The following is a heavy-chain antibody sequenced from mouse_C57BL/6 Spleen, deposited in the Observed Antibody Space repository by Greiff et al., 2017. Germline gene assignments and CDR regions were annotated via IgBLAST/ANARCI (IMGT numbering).Heavy chain of an antibody. J-gene: IGHJ4*01. Sequence: EVQLQQSGPELVKPGASVKISCKASGYTFTDYYMNWVKQSHGKSLEWIGDINPNNGGTSYNQKFKGKATLTVDKSSSTAYMELRSLTSEDSAVYYCAFYGYYAMDYWGQGTSVTVSS. CDR3: AFYGYYAMDY. V-gene: IGHV1-26*01. CDR1: GYTFTDYY. CDR2: INPNNGGT. D-gene: IGHD1-1*01.